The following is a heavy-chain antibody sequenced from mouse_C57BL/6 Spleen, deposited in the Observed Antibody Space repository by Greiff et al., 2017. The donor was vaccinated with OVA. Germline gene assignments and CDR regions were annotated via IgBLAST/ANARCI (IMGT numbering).Heavy chain of an antibody. CDR3: ASEITTVNGDFDY. CDR2: IYPGDGDT. CDR1: GYAFSSSW. V-gene: IGHV1-82*01. J-gene: IGHJ2*01. D-gene: IGHD1-1*01. Sequence: VQLQQSGPELVKPGASVKISCKASGYAFSSSWMNWVKQRPGKGLEWIGRIYPGDGDTNYNGKFKGKATLTADKSSSTAYMQLSSLTSEDAAVYFCASEITTVNGDFDYWGQGTTLTVSS.